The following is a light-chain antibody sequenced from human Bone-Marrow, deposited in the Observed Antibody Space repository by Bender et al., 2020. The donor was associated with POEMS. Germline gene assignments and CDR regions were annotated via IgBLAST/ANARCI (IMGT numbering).Light chain of an antibody. V-gene: IGLV2-23*02. Sequence: QSALTQPASVSGSPGQSITISCTGTSGDIGGYDYVSWYQQPPGTAPKLMIYEVSKRPSGVSNRFSGSKSGNTASLTISGLQAEDEADYYCCSYAGSSTLVFGGGTKLTVL. CDR1: SGDIGGYDY. J-gene: IGLJ2*01. CDR3: CSYAGSSTLV. CDR2: EVS.